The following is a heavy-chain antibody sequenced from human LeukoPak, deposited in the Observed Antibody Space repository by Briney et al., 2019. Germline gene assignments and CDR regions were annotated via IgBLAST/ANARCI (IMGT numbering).Heavy chain of an antibody. V-gene: IGHV1-69*13. Sequence: GASVKVSCKASGGTFSSYAISWVRQAPGQGLEWMGGIIPIFGTANYAQKFQGRVTITADESTSTAYMELSSLRSEDTAVYYCAKDLVRFLEWLAPPRYLDYWGQGTLVTVSS. J-gene: IGHJ4*02. CDR2: IIPIFGTA. CDR1: GGTFSSYA. D-gene: IGHD3-3*01. CDR3: AKDLVRFLEWLAPPRYLDY.